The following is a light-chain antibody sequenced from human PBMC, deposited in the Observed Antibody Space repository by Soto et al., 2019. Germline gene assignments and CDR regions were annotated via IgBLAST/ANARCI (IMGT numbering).Light chain of an antibody. J-gene: IGKJ4*01. CDR1: QRLLYKSHNNTH. Sequence: DIVMTQSPDSLAVSLGERATINCKSSQRLLYKSHNNTHLAWYQQRPGQPPRLLIYWASTRESGVPDRFSGRGSETDFTLTISSLQAEDVAVYYCQQYYTTPLTFGGGTKVEIK. CDR2: WAS. V-gene: IGKV4-1*01. CDR3: QQYYTTPLT.